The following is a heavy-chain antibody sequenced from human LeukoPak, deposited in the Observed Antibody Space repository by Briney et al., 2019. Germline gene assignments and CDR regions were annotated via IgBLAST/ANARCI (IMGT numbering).Heavy chain of an antibody. J-gene: IGHJ3*02. D-gene: IGHD5-18*01. CDR2: IHPEGNEK. CDR3: ARASDSARQLWLLFAGAFDI. CDR1: GFTFRNFW. V-gene: IGHV3-7*01. Sequence: GGSLRLSCAASGFTFRNFWMSWVRQAPGRGLEWVANIHPEGNEKYHVESVKGRFTISRDNPKSSLFLQMNGLRVEDTAVYYCARASDSARQLWLLFAGAFDIWGQGTMVTVSS.